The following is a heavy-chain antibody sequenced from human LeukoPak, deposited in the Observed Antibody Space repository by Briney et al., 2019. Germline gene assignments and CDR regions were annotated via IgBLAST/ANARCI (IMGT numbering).Heavy chain of an antibody. CDR1: GYTFTSYY. CDR3: ARGHYSLGFYFQH. V-gene: IGHV1-46*01. Sequence: GASVKVSCKASGYTFTSYYMHWVRQAPGQGLEWMGIINPSGGSTSYAQKFQGRVTMTRDMSTSTVYVELSSLRSEDTAVYYCARGHYSLGFYFQHWGQGTLVTVSS. D-gene: IGHD6-13*01. J-gene: IGHJ1*01. CDR2: INPSGGST.